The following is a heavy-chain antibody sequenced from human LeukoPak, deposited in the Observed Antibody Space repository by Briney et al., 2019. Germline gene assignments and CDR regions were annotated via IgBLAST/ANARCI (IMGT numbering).Heavy chain of an antibody. CDR1: GYSFTSQW. Sequence: GESLKISCKGSGYSFTSQWIGWVRQMPGKGLECMGIISPGDSDTRYSPSFQAQVTTSADKSISTAYLQWSSLKASDTAMYYCARLIVVVTGRMYSDLWARGTLATVSS. J-gene: IGHJ2*01. CDR3: ARLIVVVTGRMYSDL. CDR2: ISPGDSDT. D-gene: IGHD2-21*02. V-gene: IGHV5-51*01.